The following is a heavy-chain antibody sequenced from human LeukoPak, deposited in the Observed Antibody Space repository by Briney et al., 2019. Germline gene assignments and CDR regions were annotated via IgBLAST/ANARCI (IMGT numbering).Heavy chain of an antibody. CDR2: INTNGNKT. V-gene: IGHV3-64*01. D-gene: IGHD1-26*01. CDR1: GFTFSRYA. J-gene: IGHJ4*02. CDR3: ASSAVGYFDF. Sequence: GGSLRLSCAVSGFTFSRYAMHWVRQAPGKGLEYISAINTNGNKTYYANSVKGRFTISRDNSKNTVYLQMGSLRTDDMAVYYCASSAVGYFDFWGQGALVTVSS.